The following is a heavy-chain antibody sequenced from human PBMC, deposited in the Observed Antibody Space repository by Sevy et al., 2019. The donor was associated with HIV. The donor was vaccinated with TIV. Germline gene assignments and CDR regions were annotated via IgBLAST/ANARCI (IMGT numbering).Heavy chain of an antibody. V-gene: IGHV3-20*04. CDR1: GFTFDDYG. CDR3: ARDDFIVGATTSTGSADY. D-gene: IGHD1-26*01. Sequence: GESLRLSCAASGFTFDDYGMSWVRQAPGKGLEWVSGINWNGGSTGYADSVKGRFTISRDNAKNSLYLQMNSLRAEDTALYYWARDDFIVGATTSTGSADYWGQGTLVTVSS. CDR2: INWNGGST. J-gene: IGHJ4*02.